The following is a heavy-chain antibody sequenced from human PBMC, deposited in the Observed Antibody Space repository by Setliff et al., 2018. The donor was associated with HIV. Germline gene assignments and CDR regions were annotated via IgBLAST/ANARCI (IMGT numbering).Heavy chain of an antibody. D-gene: IGHD6-13*01. V-gene: IGHV4-34*01. J-gene: IGHJ6*03. Sequence: PSETLSLTCVVYGRSFSDYYWTWIRQPPEKGLEWIGKITYSGSTEYTSSPRSRVTISVAPSKNQISLTLTSVITANTAVYYCPGGEMRSRYVSSRAPFYHYYYYMDVWGKGTTVTVSS. CDR1: GRSFSDYY. CDR3: PGGEMRSRYVSSRAPFYHYYYYMDV. CDR2: ITYSGST.